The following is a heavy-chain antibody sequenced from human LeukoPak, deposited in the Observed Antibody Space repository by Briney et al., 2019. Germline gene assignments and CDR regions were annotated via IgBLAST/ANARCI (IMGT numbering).Heavy chain of an antibody. J-gene: IGHJ4*02. CDR2: IGISGGIT. CDR1: GFTFSSYA. V-gene: IGHV3-23*01. D-gene: IGHD3-10*01. CDR3: AKDHGSGSYYNLPDY. Sequence: GRSLRLSCAASGFTFSSYAMHWVRQAPGKGLEWVSGIGISGGITYYADSVKGRFTISRDNSKNTLYLQMNSLRAEDTAFYYCAKDHGSGSYYNLPDYWGQGTLVTVSS.